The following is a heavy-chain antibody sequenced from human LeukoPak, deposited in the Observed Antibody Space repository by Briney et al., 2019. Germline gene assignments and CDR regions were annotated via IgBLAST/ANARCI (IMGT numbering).Heavy chain of an antibody. CDR3: AKDGLANIAAAGDFQH. CDR2: ISGSGGST. D-gene: IGHD6-13*01. V-gene: IGHV3-23*01. J-gene: IGHJ1*01. Sequence: GGSLRLSCAASVFTFSRYAMSWVRQAPGKGLEWVSAISGSGGSTYYADSVKGRFTISRDNSKNTLYLQMNSLRAEDTAVYYCAKDGLANIAAAGDFQHWGQGTLVTVSS. CDR1: VFTFSRYA.